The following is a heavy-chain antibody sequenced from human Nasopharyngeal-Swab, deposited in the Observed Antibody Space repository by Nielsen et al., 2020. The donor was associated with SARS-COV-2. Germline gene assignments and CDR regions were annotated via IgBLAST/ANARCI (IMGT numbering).Heavy chain of an antibody. V-gene: IGHV3-23*01. CDR1: GFTFSSYA. CDR3: AKDVNGYSSSPHFDY. D-gene: IGHD6-6*01. Sequence: GESLKISCAASGFTFSSYAMSWVRQAPGKGLERVSAISGSTTYYADSVKGRFTISRDNSKNTLYLQMNSLRAEDTAVYYCAKDVNGYSSSPHFDYWGQGTLVTVSS. J-gene: IGHJ4*02. CDR2: ISGSTT.